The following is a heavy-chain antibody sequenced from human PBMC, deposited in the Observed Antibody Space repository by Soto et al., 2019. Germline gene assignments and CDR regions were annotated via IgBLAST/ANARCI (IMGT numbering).Heavy chain of an antibody. V-gene: IGHV4-4*02. CDR2: IYHSGST. J-gene: IGHJ6*02. CDR3: ARVSGSYYYGMDV. D-gene: IGHD1-26*01. CDR1: GGSISSSNW. Sequence: PSETLSLTCAVSGGSISSSNWWSWVRQPPGKGLEWIGEIYHSGSTNYNPSLKSRVTISVDKSKNQFSLKLSSVTAADMAVYYCARVSGSYYYGMDVWGQGITVTVSS.